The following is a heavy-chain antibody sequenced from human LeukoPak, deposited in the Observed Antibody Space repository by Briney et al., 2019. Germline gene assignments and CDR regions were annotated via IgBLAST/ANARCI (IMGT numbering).Heavy chain of an antibody. Sequence: SETLSLTCTVSGGSISSYHWSWIRQPPGRGLEWIGYIYYSGSTNYNPSLKSRVTISVDTSKNQFSLKLSSVTAADTAVYYCASSRPQLWFYVDWGQGTLVTVSS. CDR2: IYYSGST. CDR1: GGSISSYH. V-gene: IGHV4-59*01. D-gene: IGHD5-18*01. CDR3: ASSRPQLWFYVD. J-gene: IGHJ4*02.